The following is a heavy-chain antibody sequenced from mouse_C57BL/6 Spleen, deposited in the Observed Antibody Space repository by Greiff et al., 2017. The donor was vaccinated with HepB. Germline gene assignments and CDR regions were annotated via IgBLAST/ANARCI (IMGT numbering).Heavy chain of an antibody. CDR1: GFTFSSYG. V-gene: IGHV5-6*01. Sequence: EVMLVESGGDLVKPGGSLKLSCAASGFTFSSYGMSWVRQTPDKRLEWVATISSGGSYTYYPDSVKGRFTISRDNAKNTLYLQMSSLKSEDTAMYYCAKETPTAQATWAYWGQGTLVTVSA. CDR2: ISSGGSYT. CDR3: AKETPTAQATWAY. D-gene: IGHD3-2*02. J-gene: IGHJ3*01.